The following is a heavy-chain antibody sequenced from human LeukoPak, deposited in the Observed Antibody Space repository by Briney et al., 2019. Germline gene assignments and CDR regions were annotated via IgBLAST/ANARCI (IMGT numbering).Heavy chain of an antibody. V-gene: IGHV1-69*05. Sequence: GASVKVSCKASGGTFSSYAISWVRQAPGQGLEWMGGIIPIFGTANYAQKFQGRVTITTDESTSTAYMELSSLRSEDTAVYYCTRGYFDSSGHNSYAPWGQGTLVTVSS. CDR3: TRGYFDSSGHNSYAP. CDR2: IIPIFGTA. CDR1: GGTFSSYA. J-gene: IGHJ5*02. D-gene: IGHD3-22*01.